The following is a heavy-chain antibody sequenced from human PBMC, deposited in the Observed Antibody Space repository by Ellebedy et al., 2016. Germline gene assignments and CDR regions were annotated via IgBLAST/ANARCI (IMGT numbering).Heavy chain of an antibody. CDR2: INHSGST. V-gene: IGHV4-34*01. Sequence: SETLSLTCAVYGGSFSGYYWSWIRQPPGKGLEWIGEINHSGSTNYNPSLKSRVTISVDTSKNQFSLKLSSVTAADTAVYYCARGGVVAATFGAFDIWGQGTMVTVSS. D-gene: IGHD2-15*01. J-gene: IGHJ3*02. CDR3: ARGGVVAATFGAFDI. CDR1: GGSFSGYY.